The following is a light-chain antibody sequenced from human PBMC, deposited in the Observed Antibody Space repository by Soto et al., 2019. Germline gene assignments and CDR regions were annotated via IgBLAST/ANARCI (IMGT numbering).Light chain of an antibody. CDR1: QSVSSY. V-gene: IGKV3-11*01. CDR2: DAS. Sequence: EIGLTQSPATLSLSPEERATLSCRASQSVSSYLAWYQQKPGQAPRLLIYDASNRATGIPARFSGSGSGTDFTLTISSLEPEDFAVYYCQQRSNWPPFGGGTKVEIK. CDR3: QQRSNWPP. J-gene: IGKJ4*01.